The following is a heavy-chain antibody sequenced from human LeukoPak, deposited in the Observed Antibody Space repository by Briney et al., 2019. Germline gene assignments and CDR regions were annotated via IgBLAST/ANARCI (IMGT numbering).Heavy chain of an antibody. CDR1: GFTFDDYA. Sequence: PGGSLRLSCAASGFTFDDYAMHWVRQAPGKGLEWVSGISWNSGSIGYADSVKGRFTISRDNAKNSLYLQMNSLRAEDTALYYCAKDIFGVVGYSFDYWGQGTLVTVSS. CDR2: ISWNSGSI. D-gene: IGHD3-3*01. CDR3: AKDIFGVVGYSFDY. J-gene: IGHJ4*02. V-gene: IGHV3-9*01.